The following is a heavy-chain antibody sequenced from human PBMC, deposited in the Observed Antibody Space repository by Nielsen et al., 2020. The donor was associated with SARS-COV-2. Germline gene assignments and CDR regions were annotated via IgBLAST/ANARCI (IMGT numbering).Heavy chain of an antibody. V-gene: IGHV3-9*01. J-gene: IGHJ6*02. CDR2: ISWNSGSI. CDR3: AKESSSWPIYYYYYGMDV. CDR1: GFTFSSYS. D-gene: IGHD6-13*01. Sequence: SLKISCAASGFTFSSYSMNWVRQAPGKGLEWVSGISWNSGSIGYADSVKGRFTISRDNAKNSLYLQMNSLRAEDTALYYCAKESSSWPIYYYYYGMDVWGQGTTVTVPS.